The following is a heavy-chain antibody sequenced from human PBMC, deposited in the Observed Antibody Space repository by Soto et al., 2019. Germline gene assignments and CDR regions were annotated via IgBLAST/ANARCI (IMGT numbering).Heavy chain of an antibody. CDR3: VRYCSTTLCNGVATRICDD. D-gene: IGHD5-12*01. J-gene: IGHJ4*02. CDR1: RFTFSSYE. V-gene: IGHV3-48*03. CDR2: ISGSGSVV. Sequence: PGGSLRLSCAASRFTFSSYEMHWVRQAPGKGLEWVSYISGSGSVVYYADSVKGRFTISRDNTRNSLYLQMNSLRDEDTALYYCVRYCSTTLCNGVATRICDDWGQGTLVTVS.